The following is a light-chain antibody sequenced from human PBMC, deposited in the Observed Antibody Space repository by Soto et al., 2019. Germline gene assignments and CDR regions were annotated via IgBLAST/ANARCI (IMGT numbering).Light chain of an antibody. J-gene: IGLJ1*01. Sequence: QSVLTQPASVSGSPGQSITISCTGTSSDVGGYNYVSWYQQHPGKAPKLMIYEVSNRPSGVSNRSSGSKSGNTASLTISGLQAEDEADYYCSSYTSSSSFVFGTGTKATVL. CDR1: SSDVGGYNY. CDR2: EVS. CDR3: SSYTSSSSFV. V-gene: IGLV2-14*01.